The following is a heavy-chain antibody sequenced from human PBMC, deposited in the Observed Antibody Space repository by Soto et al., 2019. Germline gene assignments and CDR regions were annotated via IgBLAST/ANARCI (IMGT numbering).Heavy chain of an antibody. D-gene: IGHD2-8*01. CDR3: ARSPGYGLYYFDY. CDR2: ISYDGSNK. V-gene: IGHV3-30-3*01. Sequence: QMQLVESGGGVVQPGRSLRLSCAASGFTFSSYAMHWVRQAPGKGLEWVAVISYDGSNKYYADSVKGRFTISRDNSKNTLYLQMNSLRAEDTAVYYCARSPGYGLYYFDYWGQGTLVTVSS. J-gene: IGHJ4*02. CDR1: GFTFSSYA.